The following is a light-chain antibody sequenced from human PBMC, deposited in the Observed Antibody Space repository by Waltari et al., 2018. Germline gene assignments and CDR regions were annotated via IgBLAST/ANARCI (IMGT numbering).Light chain of an antibody. V-gene: IGKV3-20*01. CDR3: QQYGSSPYT. CDR1: QTIKSSH. CDR2: GAS. Sequence: ESVLTQSPGTLSLSPGERVTLSCRASQTIKSSHLAWYEQKAGQAPRVLISGASSRATGIPDRFSGGGSGTDFTLTINRLQPAAFAVYHCQQYGSSPYTFGQGTKLAIK. J-gene: IGKJ2*01.